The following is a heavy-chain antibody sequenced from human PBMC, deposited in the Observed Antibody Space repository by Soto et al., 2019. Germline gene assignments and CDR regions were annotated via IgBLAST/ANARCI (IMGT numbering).Heavy chain of an antibody. CDR1: GFTFSDHA. CDR2: VTHSSDTI. CDR3: AKDIRSAYYYYGMDV. D-gene: IGHD2-21*01. V-gene: IGHV3-48*01. J-gene: IGHJ6*02. Sequence: GGSLRLSCVASGFTFSDHAMNWVRQAPGKGLEWVSYVTHSSDTIYYSDSVKGRFTISRDNAKDSLYLQMNSLRVEDTAVYYCAKDIRSAYYYYGMDVWGQGTTVTVSS.